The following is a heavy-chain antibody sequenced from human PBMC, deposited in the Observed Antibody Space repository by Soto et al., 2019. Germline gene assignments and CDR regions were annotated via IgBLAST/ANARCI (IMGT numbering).Heavy chain of an antibody. J-gene: IGHJ3*02. D-gene: IGHD2-2*01. CDR3: ARGTVSGHDAFHI. CDR1: GFTVSSNY. Sequence: GGSLRLSCAASGFTVSSNYMSWVRQAPGKGLEWVSVIYSGGSTYYADSVKGRFTISRDNSKNTLYLQMNSLRAEDTAVYCCARGTVSGHDAFHIWGRGTMVTVSS. V-gene: IGHV3-66*01. CDR2: IYSGGST.